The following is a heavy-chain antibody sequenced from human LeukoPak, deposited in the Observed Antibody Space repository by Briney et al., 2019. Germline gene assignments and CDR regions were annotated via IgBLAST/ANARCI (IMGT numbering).Heavy chain of an antibody. J-gene: IGHJ6*02. D-gene: IGHD5-12*01. Sequence: GGSLRLSCAASGFTFSSYSMYWVRQAPGKGLEWVSSISSSSYIYYADSVKGRFTISRDNAKNSLYLQMNSLRAEDTAVYYCARDQGWLRLNYYYYYGMDVWGQGTTVTVSS. CDR3: ARDQGWLRLNYYYYYGMDV. V-gene: IGHV3-21*01. CDR2: ISSSSYI. CDR1: GFTFSSYS.